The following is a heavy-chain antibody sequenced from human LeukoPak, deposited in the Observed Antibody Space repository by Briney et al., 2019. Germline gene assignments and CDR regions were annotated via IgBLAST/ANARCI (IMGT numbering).Heavy chain of an antibody. V-gene: IGHV3-30*18. Sequence: GRSLRLSCAASGFTFSSYGMHWVRQAPGKGLEWVAFIAYDGSNKYYADSVKGRFTISRDNSKNTLSLQMNSLRAEDTAVYYCAKDHDYYGLESYWGQGTLVTVSS. D-gene: IGHD3-10*01. CDR3: AKDHDYYGLESY. J-gene: IGHJ4*02. CDR2: IAYDGSNK. CDR1: GFTFSSYG.